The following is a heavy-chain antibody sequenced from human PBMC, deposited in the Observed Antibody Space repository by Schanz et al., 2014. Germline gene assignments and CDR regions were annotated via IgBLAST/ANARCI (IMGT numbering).Heavy chain of an antibody. Sequence: VQLVESGGGLVKPGGSLRLSCAASGFTFITYTMNWVRQAPGKGLEWVSSISGRSSHIYYADSVKGRFSISRDNAKNSLYLQMNSLKTEDTAMYYCARRASCSRIGCPFDSWGQGTLXTVSS. V-gene: IGHV3-21*02. CDR3: ARRASCSRIGCPFDS. D-gene: IGHD2-2*01. CDR1: GFTFITYT. CDR2: ISGRSSHI. J-gene: IGHJ4*02.